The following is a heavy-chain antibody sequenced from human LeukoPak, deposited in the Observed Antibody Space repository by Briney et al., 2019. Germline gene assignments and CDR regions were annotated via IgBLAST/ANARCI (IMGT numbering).Heavy chain of an antibody. J-gene: IGHJ4*02. CDR1: GFTFNNNG. D-gene: IGHD3-22*01. CDR3: AKDNHYYDSSGYYYYFDY. V-gene: IGHV3-7*01. Sequence: GGSLRLSCAASGFTFNNNGMNWVRQAPGKGLEWVANIRQDGTEKYYVDSVKGRFTISRDNAKNSLYLQMNSLRTEDTAVYYCAKDNHYYDSSGYYYYFDYWGQGTLVTVSS. CDR2: IRQDGTEK.